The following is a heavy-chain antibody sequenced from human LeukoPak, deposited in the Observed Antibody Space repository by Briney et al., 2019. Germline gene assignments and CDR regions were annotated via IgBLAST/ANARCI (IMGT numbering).Heavy chain of an antibody. D-gene: IGHD3-10*01. Sequence: ASVKVSCKASGYTFTSYDINWVRQATGQGLEWMGWMNPNSGNTGYAQKFQGRVTMTRNTSVSTAYMELISLRSEDTAVDYCARGSRYAAGSYYGYWGQGTLVTVSS. CDR2: MNPNSGNT. J-gene: IGHJ4*02. V-gene: IGHV1-8*01. CDR3: ARGSRYAAGSYYGY. CDR1: GYTFTSYD.